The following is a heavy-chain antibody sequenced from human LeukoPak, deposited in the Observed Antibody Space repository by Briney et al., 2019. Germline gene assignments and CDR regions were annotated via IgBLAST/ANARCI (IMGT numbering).Heavy chain of an antibody. CDR1: GGSISSYY. D-gene: IGHD3-22*01. CDR3: ARGPFGVVVINDAFDI. Sequence: SETLSLTCTVSGGSISSYYWSWIRQPPGKGLEWIGSIYYSGSTYYNPSLKSRVTISVDTSKNQFSLKLSSVTAADTAVYYCARGPFGVVVINDAFDIWGQGTMVTVSS. J-gene: IGHJ3*02. CDR2: IYYSGST. V-gene: IGHV4-59*12.